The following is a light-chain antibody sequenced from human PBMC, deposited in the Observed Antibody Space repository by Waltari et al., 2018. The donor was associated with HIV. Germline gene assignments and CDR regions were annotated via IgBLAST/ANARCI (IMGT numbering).Light chain of an antibody. V-gene: IGLV3-21*01. J-gene: IGLJ3*02. CDR3: QVWDSDSDQWV. Sequence: SYVLTQPPSVSVAPGETARVTCGGNHIGSKRLHWSQQKSGQAPVLVIYDDSVRPSGIPERFSGSNSGNTATLTISSVEAGDEAEFYCQVWDSDSDQWVFGGGTRLTVL. CDR1: HIGSKR. CDR2: DDS.